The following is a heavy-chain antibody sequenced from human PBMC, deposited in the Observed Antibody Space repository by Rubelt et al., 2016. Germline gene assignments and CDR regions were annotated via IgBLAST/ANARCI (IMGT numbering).Heavy chain of an antibody. Sequence: EVQLLESGGGLVQPGGSLRLSCAASGFTFSSYALTWVRQAPGKGLEWVSTISGSGDNTYYADSVKGRFTISRDNSKNTLYLQMNSLRAEDTALYYCAKGIITSSYSAMDVWGQGTTVTVSS. CDR3: AKGIITSSYSAMDV. V-gene: IGHV3-23*01. CDR1: GFTFSSYA. J-gene: IGHJ6*02. CDR2: ISGSGDNT. D-gene: IGHD2-2*02.